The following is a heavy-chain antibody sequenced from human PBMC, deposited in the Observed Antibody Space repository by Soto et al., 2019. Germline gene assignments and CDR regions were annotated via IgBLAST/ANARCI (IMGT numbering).Heavy chain of an antibody. CDR3: AKGAVAGPPTSSCYYGKDV. CDR1: GGTFRTYA. CDR2: IIPIFGTV. D-gene: IGHD6-19*01. Sequence: QVQLLQSGAEVKKPGSSVRVSCEASGGTFRTYAISWVRQAPGQGLEWMGEIIPIFGTVNYAQKFQGRVTLTADESTTTVYMDLRSLKSEDTAVYYCAKGAVAGPPTSSCYYGKDVWGQGTTVTVSS. J-gene: IGHJ6*02. V-gene: IGHV1-69*12.